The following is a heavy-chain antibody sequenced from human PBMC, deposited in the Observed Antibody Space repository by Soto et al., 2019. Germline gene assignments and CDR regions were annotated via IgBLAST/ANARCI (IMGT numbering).Heavy chain of an antibody. D-gene: IGHD6-13*01. CDR1: GYTFTSYG. V-gene: IGHV1-18*01. Sequence: ASVKVSCKASGYTFTSYGISWVRQAPGQGLEWMGWISAYNGNTNYAQKLQGRVTMTTDTSTSTAYMELRSLRSDDTAVYYCARDLGYSSHLYSSSSGMDVWGQETTVTVSS. J-gene: IGHJ6*02. CDR2: ISAYNGNT. CDR3: ARDLGYSSHLYSSSSGMDV.